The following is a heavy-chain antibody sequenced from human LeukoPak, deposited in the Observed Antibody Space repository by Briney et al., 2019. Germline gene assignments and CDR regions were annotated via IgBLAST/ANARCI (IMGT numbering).Heavy chain of an antibody. CDR3: VVWGEDRSGHRFDF. D-gene: IGHD3-22*01. Sequence: GGSLRLSCAASGFTFDYYWMHWVRQAPGKGLMWVSRINTDGSNTHYADSVKGRFTIPRDNAKNTLYLQMNGLRVEDTAVYYCVVWGEDRSGHRFDFWGQGTLVTVSS. J-gene: IGHJ4*02. CDR1: GFTFDYYW. V-gene: IGHV3-74*01. CDR2: INTDGSNT.